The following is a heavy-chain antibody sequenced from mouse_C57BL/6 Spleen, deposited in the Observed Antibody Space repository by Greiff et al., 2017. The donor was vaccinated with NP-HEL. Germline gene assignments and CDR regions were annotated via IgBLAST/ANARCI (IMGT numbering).Heavy chain of an antibody. CDR2: IDPENGDT. CDR1: SFNIKDDY. J-gene: IGHJ4*01. CDR3: TTNLLYDAMDY. Sequence: EVQLQQSGAELVRPGASVKLSCTASSFNIKDDYMHWVKQRPEQGLEWIGWIDPENGDTEYASKFQGKATITADTSSNTAYLQLSSLTSEDTAVYYCTTNLLYDAMDYWGQGTSVTVSS. V-gene: IGHV14-4*01. D-gene: IGHD1-1*01.